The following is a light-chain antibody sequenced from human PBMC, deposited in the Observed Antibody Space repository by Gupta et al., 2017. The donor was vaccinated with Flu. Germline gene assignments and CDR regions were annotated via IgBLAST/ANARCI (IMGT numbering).Light chain of an antibody. Sequence: DIVMTQSPDSLAVSLGERATINCKSSQSVLYSSTNQNYLSWYQQKPRQPPKLLIYWASTRESGVPDRFSGSGSGTDFTLTISSLQAEDVAVYYCQQDDSSPQTFGQGTKVEIK. CDR2: WAS. V-gene: IGKV4-1*01. CDR3: QQDDSSPQT. J-gene: IGKJ1*01. CDR1: QSVLYSSTNQNY.